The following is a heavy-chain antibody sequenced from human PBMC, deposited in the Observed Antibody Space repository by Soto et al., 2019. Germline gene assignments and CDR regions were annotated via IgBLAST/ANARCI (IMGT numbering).Heavy chain of an antibody. CDR1: GFTFSSYA. Sequence: QVQLVESGGGVVQPGRSLRLSCAASGFTFSSYAMHWVRQAPGKGLEWVAVISYDGSNKYYADSVKGRFTISRDNSKNTLYLQMNSLRAEDTAVYYCARDRGKHYYYGMDVCGQGTTVTVSS. CDR3: ARDRGKHYYYGMDV. V-gene: IGHV3-30-3*01. CDR2: ISYDGSNK. J-gene: IGHJ6*02.